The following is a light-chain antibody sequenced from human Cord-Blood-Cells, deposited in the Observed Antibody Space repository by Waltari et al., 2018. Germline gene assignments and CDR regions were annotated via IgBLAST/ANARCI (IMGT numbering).Light chain of an antibody. CDR1: QSVSSY. J-gene: IGKJ4*01. V-gene: IGKV3-11*01. CDR2: DAS. Sequence: EIVLTQPPATLSSSPGERATLSCRASQSVSSYLAWYQQKPGQAPRLLIYDASNRATGIPARFSGSWSGTDFTLTISSLEPEDFAVYYCQQRSNWPLLTFGGGTKVEIK. CDR3: QQRSNWPLLT.